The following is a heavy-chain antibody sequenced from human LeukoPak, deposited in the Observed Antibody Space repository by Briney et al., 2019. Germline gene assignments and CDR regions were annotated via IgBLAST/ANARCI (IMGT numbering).Heavy chain of an antibody. V-gene: IGHV3-30-3*01. J-gene: IGHJ4*02. CDR3: ASGSSWNLDY. CDR1: GFTLSSYA. CDR2: ISYDGSNK. Sequence: PGGSLRLSCAASGFTLSSYAMHWVRQAPGKGLEWVAVISYDGSNKYYADSVKGRFTISRDNSKNTLYLQMNSLRAEDTAVYYCASGSSWNLDYWGQGTLVTVSS. D-gene: IGHD6-13*01.